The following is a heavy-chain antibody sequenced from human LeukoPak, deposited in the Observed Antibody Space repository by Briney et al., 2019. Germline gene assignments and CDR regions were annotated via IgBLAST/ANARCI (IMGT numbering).Heavy chain of an antibody. CDR1: GFTFSSYE. Sequence: PGGSLRLSCEASGFTFSSYEMNWVRQAPGKGLEWIAYIGRGGGPIYYSDSVQGRFAISRDDATSSVNLQMDGLRGDDTALYYCARTARAGRKLLYYFDYWGQGALVTVAS. CDR2: IGRGGGPI. V-gene: IGHV3-48*03. D-gene: IGHD3-10*01. J-gene: IGHJ4*02. CDR3: ARTARAGRKLLYYFDY.